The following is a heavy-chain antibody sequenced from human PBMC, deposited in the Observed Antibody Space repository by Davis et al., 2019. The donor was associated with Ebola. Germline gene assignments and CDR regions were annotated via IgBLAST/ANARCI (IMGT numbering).Heavy chain of an antibody. CDR3: ARDRGSGKYYFDY. CDR1: GFTVSSNY. Sequence: GGSLRLSCAASGFTVSSNYMSWVRQAPGKGLEWVSVIYSGGSTYYADSVKGRFTISRDNSKNTLYLQMNSLGAEDTAIYYCARDRGSGKYYFDYWGQGTLVTVSS. CDR2: IYSGGST. D-gene: IGHD1-26*01. V-gene: IGHV3-66*01. J-gene: IGHJ4*02.